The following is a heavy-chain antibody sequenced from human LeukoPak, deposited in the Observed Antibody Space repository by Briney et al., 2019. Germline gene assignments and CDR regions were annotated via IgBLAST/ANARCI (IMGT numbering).Heavy chain of an antibody. V-gene: IGHV3-23*01. D-gene: IGHD6-13*01. CDR1: GFTFSTYA. CDR3: ARAMYSGTWYPFDY. Sequence: GGSLRLSCVASGFTFSTYAMSWVRQAPGKGLQWVSGISGSGGSTYYADSVKGRFTNSRDNSKNTLYLQMNSLRPEDTAVYSCARAMYSGTWYPFDYWGQGTLVPVSS. J-gene: IGHJ4*02. CDR2: ISGSGGST.